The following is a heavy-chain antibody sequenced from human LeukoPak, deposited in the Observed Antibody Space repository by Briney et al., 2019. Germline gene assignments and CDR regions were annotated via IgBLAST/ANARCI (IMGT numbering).Heavy chain of an antibody. CDR3: ARGAQQWLVYYYYGMGV. CDR2: INHSGST. D-gene: IGHD6-19*01. Sequence: PSETLSLTCAVYGGSFSGYYWSWIRQPPGKGLEWIGEINHSGSTNYNPSLKSRVTISVDTSKNQFSLKLSSVTAADTAVYYCARGAQQWLVYYYYGMGVWGQGTTVTVSS. J-gene: IGHJ6*02. CDR1: GGSFSGYY. V-gene: IGHV4-34*01.